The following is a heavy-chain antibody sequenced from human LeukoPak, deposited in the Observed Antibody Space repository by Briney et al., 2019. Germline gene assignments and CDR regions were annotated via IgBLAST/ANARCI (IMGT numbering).Heavy chain of an antibody. CDR3: AKYSVAGSGRYMDV. CDR2: ISGSGGDT. V-gene: IGHV3-23*01. J-gene: IGHJ6*03. Sequence: GGSLRLSCAASGFTFSSYGMSWVRQAPGKGLEWVSDISGSGGDTYYADSVKGRFTFSRDNSKNTLYLQMNSLRAEDTAVYYCAKYSVAGSGRYMDVWGKGTTVTVSS. D-gene: IGHD6-19*01. CDR1: GFTFSSYG.